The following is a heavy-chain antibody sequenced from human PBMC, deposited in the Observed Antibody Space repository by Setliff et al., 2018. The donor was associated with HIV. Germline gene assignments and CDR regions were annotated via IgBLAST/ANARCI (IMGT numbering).Heavy chain of an antibody. J-gene: IGHJ1*01. CDR3: ARGRHHDSSGYYRGCFHS. D-gene: IGHD3-22*01. CDR2: INGYGQIR. Sequence: GESLKISCAASGFTFGDYYMSWIRQAPGKGLEWIADINGYGQIRYYAAFVEGRFTISRDNANRSLSLQMNTLRAEDTAVYYCARGRHHDSSGYYRGCFHSWGQGTLVTVSS. CDR1: GFTFGDYY. V-gene: IGHV3-11*04.